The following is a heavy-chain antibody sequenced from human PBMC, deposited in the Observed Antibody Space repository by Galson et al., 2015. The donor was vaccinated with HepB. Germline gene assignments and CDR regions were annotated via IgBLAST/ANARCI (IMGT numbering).Heavy chain of an antibody. D-gene: IGHD3-10*01. V-gene: IGHV1-46*01. J-gene: IGHJ6*03. CDR2: INPSGGST. CDR1: GYTFTSYY. CDR3: ARDWEDGSGSYSDSYYYYMDV. Sequence: SVKVSCKASGYTFTSYYMHWVRQAPGQGLEWMGIINPSGGSTSYAQKFQGRVTMTRDTSTSTVYMEMSSLRSEDTAVYYCARDWEDGSGSYSDSYYYYMDVWGKGTTVTVSS.